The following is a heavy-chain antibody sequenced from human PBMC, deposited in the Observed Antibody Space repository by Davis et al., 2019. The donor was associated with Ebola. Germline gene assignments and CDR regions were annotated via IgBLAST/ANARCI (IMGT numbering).Heavy chain of an antibody. V-gene: IGHV3-13*01. Sequence: GESLKISCAASGFTFSSYDMHWVRQATGKGLEWVSAIGTAGATYYPGSVKGRFTISREKAKNSLYLQMNSLRGEDTAVYYCARAGFGEIYFDYWGQGTLVTVSA. CDR1: GFTFSSYD. J-gene: IGHJ4*02. CDR2: IGTAGAT. D-gene: IGHD3-10*01. CDR3: ARAGFGEIYFDY.